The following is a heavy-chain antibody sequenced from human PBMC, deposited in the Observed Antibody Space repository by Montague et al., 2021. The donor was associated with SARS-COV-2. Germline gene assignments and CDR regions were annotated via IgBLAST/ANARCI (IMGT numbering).Heavy chain of an antibody. CDR1: GFTVRSYA. V-gene: IGHV3-23*03. D-gene: IGHD2-15*01. CDR3: AKCTPEAAPEN. Sequence: SLRLSCAASGFTVRSYAMSWVRQAPGKGLEWVPLIYSGGITTYHADSVKGRFTISRDNSKNTLYLQMDSLRVEDTAVYYCAKCTPEAAPENWGQGTLVTVSS. CDR2: IYSGGITT. J-gene: IGHJ4*02.